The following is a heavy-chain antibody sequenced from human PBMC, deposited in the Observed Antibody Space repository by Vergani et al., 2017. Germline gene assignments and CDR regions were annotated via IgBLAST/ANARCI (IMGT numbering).Heavy chain of an antibody. Sequence: QLQLQESGSGLVKPSQTLSLTCAVSCCSISSGGYSWSWIRQPPGKGLEWIGYIYHSGSTYYNPSLKSRVTISVDRSKNQFSLKLSSVTAADTAVYYCARGYYYDSSGYYPNWFDPWGQGTLVTVSS. J-gene: IGHJ5*02. D-gene: IGHD3-22*01. CDR1: CCSISSGGYS. CDR2: IYHSGST. V-gene: IGHV4-30-2*01. CDR3: ARGYYYDSSGYYPNWFDP.